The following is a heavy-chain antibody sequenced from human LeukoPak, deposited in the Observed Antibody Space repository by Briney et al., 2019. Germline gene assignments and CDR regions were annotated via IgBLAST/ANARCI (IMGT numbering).Heavy chain of an antibody. D-gene: IGHD3-16*02. CDR2: IYDSGST. Sequence: KPSETLSLTCTVSGGSISSYFWSWIRQPPGKGLEWIGYIYDSGSTNYNPSLKSRVTISVDTSKNQFSLKLSSVTAADTAVYYCARLVGDVWGSYRSQPGEGGSDYWGQGTLVTVSS. J-gene: IGHJ4*02. CDR1: GGSISSYF. CDR3: ARLVGDVWGSYRSQPGEGGSDY. V-gene: IGHV4-59*12.